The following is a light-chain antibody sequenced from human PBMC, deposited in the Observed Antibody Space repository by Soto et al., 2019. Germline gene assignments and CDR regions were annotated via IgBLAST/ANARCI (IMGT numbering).Light chain of an antibody. J-gene: IGLJ1*01. CDR3: CSYTGSYTFV. V-gene: IGLV2-11*01. CDR1: SSDVGGHNY. Sequence: QSVLTQPRSVSGSPGQSVTISCTGTSSDVGGHNYVSWYQQQPGKAPKVIIYDVIKRPSGVPDRFSGSKSGNTASLTISGLQAEDEADYYCCSYTGSYTFVFGTGTKLTVL. CDR2: DVI.